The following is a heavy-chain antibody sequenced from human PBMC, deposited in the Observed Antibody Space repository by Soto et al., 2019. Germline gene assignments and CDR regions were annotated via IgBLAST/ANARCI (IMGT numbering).Heavy chain of an antibody. CDR1: GYRFTSYW. Sequence: PAESLKISYKGSGYRFTSYWISWARQMPGKGLEWMGRIDPSDSYTNYSPSFQGHVPISADKSISTAYLQWSSMKASDTAMYYCASSVLFVVQLVHENEACAIGGQGTMVTFS. D-gene: IGHD6-6*01. CDR2: IDPSDSYT. J-gene: IGHJ3*02. V-gene: IGHV5-10-1*01. CDR3: ASSVLFVVQLVHENEACAI.